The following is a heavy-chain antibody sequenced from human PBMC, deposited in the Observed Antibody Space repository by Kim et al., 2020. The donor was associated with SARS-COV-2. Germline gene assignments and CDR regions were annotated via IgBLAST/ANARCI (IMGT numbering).Heavy chain of an antibody. CDR1: VYTLTELS. CDR2: FDPEDGET. CDR3: ATKEYYDSSGYSPPYGY. J-gene: IGHJ4*02. D-gene: IGHD3-22*01. Sequence: ASVKVSCKVSVYTLTELSMHWVRQAPGKGLEWMGGFDPEDGETIYAQKFQGRVTMTEDTSTDTAYMELSSLRSEDTAVYYCATKEYYDSSGYSPPYGYWGQGTLVTVSS. V-gene: IGHV1-24*01.